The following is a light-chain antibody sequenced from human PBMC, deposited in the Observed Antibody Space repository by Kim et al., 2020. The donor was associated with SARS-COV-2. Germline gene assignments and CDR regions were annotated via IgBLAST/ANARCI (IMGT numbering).Light chain of an antibody. V-gene: IGLV1-40*01. CDR2: ANS. CDR3: QSYDSSLSGWV. J-gene: IGLJ3*02. Sequence: YDVQWYQQLPGAAPKFLIYANSNRPSGVPDRFSGSKSGTSASLAITRLQAEDEADYYCQSYDSSLSGWVFGGGTQLTVL. CDR1: YD.